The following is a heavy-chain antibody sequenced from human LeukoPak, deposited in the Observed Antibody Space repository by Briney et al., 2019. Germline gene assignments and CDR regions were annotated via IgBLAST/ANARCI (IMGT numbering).Heavy chain of an antibody. CDR1: GFTFSVYG. Sequence: GRSLRLSCAAAGFTFSVYGMHWVPQAPGKGVELVGVIWNDGSNKYYADSVKGRFTISRDNSKNTLYLQMNSLRAEDTAVYSCARASGPFDYWGQGTLVTVSS. V-gene: IGHV3-33*01. CDR2: IWNDGSNK. J-gene: IGHJ4*02. D-gene: IGHD3-10*01. CDR3: ARASGPFDY.